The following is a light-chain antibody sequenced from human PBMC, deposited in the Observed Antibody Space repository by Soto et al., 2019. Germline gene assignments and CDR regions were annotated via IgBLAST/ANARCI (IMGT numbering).Light chain of an antibody. CDR1: SSDVGGYNY. Sequence: QSALTQPASVSGSPGQSITISCTGTSSDVGGYNYVSWYQQHPGKAPTLMIYEVSKRPSGVPDRFSGSKSGNTASLTVSGLQAEDEADYYCSSYAGSKGVFGGGTKVTVL. CDR2: EVS. J-gene: IGLJ2*01. V-gene: IGLV2-8*01. CDR3: SSYAGSKGV.